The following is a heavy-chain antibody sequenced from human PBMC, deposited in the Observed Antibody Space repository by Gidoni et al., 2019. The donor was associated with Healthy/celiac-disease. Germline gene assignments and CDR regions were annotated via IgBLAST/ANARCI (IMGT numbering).Heavy chain of an antibody. J-gene: IGHJ4*02. CDR1: GFTLSSYA. V-gene: IGHV3-30-3*01. CDR3: AREAEDSSGRNSNVDY. D-gene: IGHD6-19*01. Sequence: QVQLVVSVGGVVQPGRHLRLSCSASGFTLSSYAMHWVRQAPGKGLEWVAVISYDGSNKYYADSVKGRFTISRDNSKNTLYLQMNSLRAEDTAVYYCAREAEDSSGRNSNVDYWGQGTLVTVSS. CDR2: ISYDGSNK.